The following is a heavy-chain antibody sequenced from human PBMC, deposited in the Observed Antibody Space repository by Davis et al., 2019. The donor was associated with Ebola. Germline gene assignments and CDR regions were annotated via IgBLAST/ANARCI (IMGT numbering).Heavy chain of an antibody. CDR3: ARGESESFDY. CDR2: IYSGGST. J-gene: IGHJ4*02. D-gene: IGHD3-10*01. Sequence: GESLKISCAASGFTFSDYYMSWLRQAPGKGLEWVSVIYSGGSTYYADSVKGRFTISRDNSKNTLYLQMNSLRAEDTAVYYCARGESESFDYWGQGTLVTVSS. CDR1: GFTFSDYY. V-gene: IGHV3-66*01.